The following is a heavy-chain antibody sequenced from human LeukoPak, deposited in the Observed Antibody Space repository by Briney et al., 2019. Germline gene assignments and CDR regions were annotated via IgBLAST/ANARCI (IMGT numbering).Heavy chain of an antibody. D-gene: IGHD3-22*01. V-gene: IGHV4-34*01. Sequence: SETLSLTCAVYGGSFSGYYWSWIRQPLGKGLEWIGEINHSGSTNYNPSLKSRVTISVDTSKNQFSLKLSSVTAADTAVYYCARGDPYYDSSGYHYWGQGTLVTVSS. CDR1: GGSFSGYY. J-gene: IGHJ4*02. CDR3: ARGDPYYDSSGYHY. CDR2: INHSGST.